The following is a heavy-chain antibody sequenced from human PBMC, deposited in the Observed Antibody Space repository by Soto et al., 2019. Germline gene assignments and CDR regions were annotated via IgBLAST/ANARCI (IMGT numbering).Heavy chain of an antibody. J-gene: IGHJ4*02. CDR1: GFTFTSSA. V-gene: IGHV1-58*02. CDR2: IVVGSGNT. CDR3: AATVGIVGATLPDY. D-gene: IGHD1-26*01. Sequence: QMQLVQSGPEVKQPGTSVKVSCKASGFTFTSSAMQWVRQARGQRLEWIGWIVVGSGNTNYAQKFQERVTITRDMPTSTAYLELGSLRSEDTAVYYCAATVGIVGATLPDYWGQGTLVTVAS.